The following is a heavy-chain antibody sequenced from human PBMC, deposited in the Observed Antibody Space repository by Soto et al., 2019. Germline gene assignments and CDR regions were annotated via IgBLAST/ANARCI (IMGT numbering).Heavy chain of an antibody. D-gene: IGHD5-18*01. CDR3: ARVQPRYSYGPLDY. CDR2: IIPIFGTA. Sequence: SVKVSCKASGGTFSSYAISWVRQAPGQGLEWMGGIIPIFGTANYAQKFQGRVTITADGSTSTAYMELSSLRSEDTAVYYCARVQPRYSYGPLDYWGQGTLVTV. V-gene: IGHV1-69*13. J-gene: IGHJ4*02. CDR1: GGTFSSYA.